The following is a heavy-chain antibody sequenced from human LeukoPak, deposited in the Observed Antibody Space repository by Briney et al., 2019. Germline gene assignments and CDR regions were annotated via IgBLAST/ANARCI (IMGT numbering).Heavy chain of an antibody. V-gene: IGHV1-8*03. J-gene: IGHJ6*03. CDR3: ARHATGYYYMDV. CDR1: GYTFTSYD. CDR2: MNPNSGNT. D-gene: IGHD2-2*01. Sequence: GASVKVSCKASGYTFTSYDINWVRQATGQGLEWMGWMNPNSGNTGYAQKFQGRVTITRNTSISTAYMELSSLRSEDTAVYYCARHATGYYYMDVWGKGTTVTVSS.